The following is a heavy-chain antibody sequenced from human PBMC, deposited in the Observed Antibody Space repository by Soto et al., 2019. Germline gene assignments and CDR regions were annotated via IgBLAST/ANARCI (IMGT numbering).Heavy chain of an antibody. CDR1: GGTFSSYA. CDR3: VRAAAGTSEIASDYYYYYGMDV. D-gene: IGHD6-13*01. CDR2: IIPIFGTA. Sequence: SVKVSCKASGGTFSSYAISWVRQAPGQGXEWMGGIIPIFGTANYAQKFQGRVTITADESTSTAYMELSSLRSEDTAVYYCVRAAAGTSEIASDYYYYYGMDVWGQGTTVTVSS. J-gene: IGHJ6*02. V-gene: IGHV1-69*13.